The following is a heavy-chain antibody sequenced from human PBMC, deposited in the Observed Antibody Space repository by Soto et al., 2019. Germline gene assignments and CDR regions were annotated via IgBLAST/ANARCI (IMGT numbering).Heavy chain of an antibody. CDR3: ARVPATYYDFWSGYYDPQQPYGMDV. J-gene: IGHJ6*02. V-gene: IGHV1-46*01. Sequence: GASVKVSCKASGYTFTSYYMHWVRQAPGQGLEWMGIINPSGGSTSYAQKFQGRVTMTRDTSTSTVYMELSSLRSEDTAVYYCARVPATYYDFWSGYYDPQQPYGMDVWGQGTTVTVSS. D-gene: IGHD3-3*01. CDR2: INPSGGST. CDR1: GYTFTSYY.